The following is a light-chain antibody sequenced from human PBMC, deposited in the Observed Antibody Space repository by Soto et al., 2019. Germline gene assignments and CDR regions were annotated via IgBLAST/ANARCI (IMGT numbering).Light chain of an antibody. CDR2: QDN. CDR1: KLGDKY. Sequence: SYELTQPPSVSVSPGQTASITCSGDKLGDKYACWYQQKPGQSPVLVISQDNMRPSGIPERFSGSNSGNTATLTISGTQAMDEADYYCQAWDSSTAVFGGGTKVTVL. V-gene: IGLV3-1*01. CDR3: QAWDSSTAV. J-gene: IGLJ2*01.